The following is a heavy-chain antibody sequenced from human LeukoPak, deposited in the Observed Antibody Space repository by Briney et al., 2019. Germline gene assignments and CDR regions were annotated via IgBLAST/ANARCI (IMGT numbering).Heavy chain of an antibody. CDR1: GGSISSYY. Sequence: PSETLSLTCTVSGGSISSYYWSWVRQPLGKGLEWVGYIYYSGSTNYNPSLKSRVTISVDTSKNQFSLKLSSVTAADTAVYYCASSHGYNLLGSPFDYWGQGNLVTVSS. CDR2: IYYSGST. D-gene: IGHD5-24*01. CDR3: ASSHGYNLLGSPFDY. J-gene: IGHJ4*02. V-gene: IGHV4-59*08.